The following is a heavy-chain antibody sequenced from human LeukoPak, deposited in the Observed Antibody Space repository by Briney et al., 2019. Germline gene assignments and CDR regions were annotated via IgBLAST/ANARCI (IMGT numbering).Heavy chain of an antibody. CDR3: AKDPYSGSYFDY. Sequence: GGSLRLSCAASGFAFSSYAMSWVRQAPGKGLEWVSAISGSGGSTYYADSVKGRFTISRDNSKNTLYLQMNSLRAEDTAVYYCAKDPYSGSYFDYWGQGTLVTVSS. D-gene: IGHD1-26*01. CDR2: ISGSGGST. V-gene: IGHV3-23*01. J-gene: IGHJ4*02. CDR1: GFAFSSYA.